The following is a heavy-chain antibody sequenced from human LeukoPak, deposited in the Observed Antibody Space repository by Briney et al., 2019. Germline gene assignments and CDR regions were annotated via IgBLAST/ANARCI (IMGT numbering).Heavy chain of an antibody. CDR1: GLTFCSHW. Sequence: GRSLRLSCAASGLTFCSHWMHWVRQAPGKGLVWVSRIYTDGSSTNYADSVKGRFTISRDNAKNTLYLQMNSLRGEDTAVYYCARGASNRFDYWGQGTLVTVSS. CDR3: ARGASNRFDY. CDR2: IYTDGSST. J-gene: IGHJ4*02. V-gene: IGHV3-74*01. D-gene: IGHD1-14*01.